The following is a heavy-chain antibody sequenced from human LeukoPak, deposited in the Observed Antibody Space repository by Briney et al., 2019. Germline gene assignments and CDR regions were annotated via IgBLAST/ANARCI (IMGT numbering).Heavy chain of an antibody. Sequence: GASVNVSCKASGYTFTSYDINWVRQATGQGLEWMGWMNPNSGNTGYAQKFQGRVTMTRSTSISTAYMELSSLRSEDTAVYYCAKHIAVAGTNYYGMDVWGQGTTVTVSS. CDR3: AKHIAVAGTNYYGMDV. CDR2: MNPNSGNT. J-gene: IGHJ6*02. CDR1: GYTFTSYD. V-gene: IGHV1-8*01. D-gene: IGHD6-19*01.